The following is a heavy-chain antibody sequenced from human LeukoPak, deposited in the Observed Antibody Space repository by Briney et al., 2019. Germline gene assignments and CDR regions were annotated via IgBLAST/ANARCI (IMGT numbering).Heavy chain of an antibody. D-gene: IGHD5-12*01. CDR1: GGSISSSSYY. CDR2: IYYSGST. Sequence: NPSETLSLTCTVSGGSISSSSYYWGWIRQPPGKGLEWIGSIYYSGSTYYNPSLKSRVTISVDTSKNQFSLKLSSVTAADTAVYYCARVSSGYSGYDYWGQGTLVTVSS. V-gene: IGHV4-39*01. J-gene: IGHJ4*02. CDR3: ARVSSGYSGYDY.